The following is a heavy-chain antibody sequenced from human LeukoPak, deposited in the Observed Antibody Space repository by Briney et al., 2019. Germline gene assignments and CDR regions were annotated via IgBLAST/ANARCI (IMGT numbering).Heavy chain of an antibody. V-gene: IGHV4-39*01. CDR3: ASIPYRVVVITPFDY. CDR2: IYYSGST. D-gene: IGHD3-22*01. Sequence: PSETLSLTCTVSGGSISSSSYYWGWIRQPPGKGLEWIGSIYYSGSTYYNPSLKSRVTISVDTSKNQFSLKLSSVTAADTAVYYCASIPYRVVVITPFDYWGQGTLVTVSS. CDR1: GGSISSSSYY. J-gene: IGHJ4*02.